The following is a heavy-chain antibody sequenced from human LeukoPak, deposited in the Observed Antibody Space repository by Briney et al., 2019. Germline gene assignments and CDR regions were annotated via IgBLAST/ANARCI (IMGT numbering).Heavy chain of an antibody. CDR2: ISSSSSYI. CDR1: GFTFSSYS. V-gene: IGHV3-21*01. Sequence: GGSPRLSCAASGFTFSSYSMNWVRQAPGKGLEWVSSISSSSSYIYYADSVKGRFTISRDNAKNSLYLQMNSLRAEDTAVYYCASDASGVVPAALDVWGKGTTVTVSS. D-gene: IGHD2-2*01. CDR3: ASDASGVVPAALDV. J-gene: IGHJ6*04.